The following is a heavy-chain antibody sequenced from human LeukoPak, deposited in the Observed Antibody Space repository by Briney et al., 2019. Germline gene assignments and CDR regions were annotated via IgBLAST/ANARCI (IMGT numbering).Heavy chain of an antibody. V-gene: IGHV3-23*01. CDR3: AKVGMVRYYYYYMDV. CDR2: ISGSGGST. J-gene: IGHJ6*03. Sequence: PGGSLRLSCAASGFTFSSYAMTWVRQAPGKGLEWVSAISGSGGSTYYADSVKGRFTISRDNSKNTLYLQMNSLRAEDTAVYYCAKVGMVRYYYYYMDVWGKGTTVTISS. CDR1: GFTFSSYA. D-gene: IGHD3-3*01.